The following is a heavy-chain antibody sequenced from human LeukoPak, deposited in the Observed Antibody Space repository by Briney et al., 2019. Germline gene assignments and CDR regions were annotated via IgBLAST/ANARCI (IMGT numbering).Heavy chain of an antibody. CDR2: ISSSSSYI. J-gene: IGHJ4*02. CDR1: GFTFSSYS. D-gene: IGHD6-19*01. V-gene: IGHV3-21*04. Sequence: PGGSLRLSCAASGFTFSSYSMNWVRQAPGKGLEWVSSISSSSSYIYYADSVKGRFTISRDNAKKSLYLQMNSLRVEDTALYYCAKAVAGTLWIDYWGQGALVTVSS. CDR3: AKAVAGTLWIDY.